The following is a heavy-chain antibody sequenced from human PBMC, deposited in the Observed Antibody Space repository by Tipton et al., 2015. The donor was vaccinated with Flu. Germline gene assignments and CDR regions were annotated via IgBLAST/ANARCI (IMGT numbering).Heavy chain of an antibody. CDR2: IYTSGNT. CDR3: ARGQGNSGWRYFDY. J-gene: IGHJ4*02. CDR1: GGSLSGYY. D-gene: IGHD6-19*01. V-gene: IGHV4-4*07. Sequence: TLSLTCNVSGGSLSGYYWSWIRQPAGKGLEWIGRIYTSGNTNYSPSLKSRVTMSVDTSKNQFSLKLSSMTAADTAVYYCARGQGNSGWRYFDYWGQRTLDTVSS.